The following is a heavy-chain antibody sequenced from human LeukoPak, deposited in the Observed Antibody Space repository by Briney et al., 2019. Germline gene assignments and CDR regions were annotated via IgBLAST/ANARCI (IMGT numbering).Heavy chain of an antibody. D-gene: IGHD2-2*01. CDR2: IYPGDSDS. V-gene: IGHV5-51*01. Sequence: KYGESLKISCKGSGYRFTDYWIAWVRQMPGKGLEWMGIIYPGDSDSRYSPSFQGQVTFSADKSISTAYLQWSSLKASDTAMYYCARRSYCYSTSCYGHWFDSWGQGTLVTVSS. J-gene: IGHJ5*01. CDR3: ARRSYCYSTSCYGHWFDS. CDR1: GYRFTDYW.